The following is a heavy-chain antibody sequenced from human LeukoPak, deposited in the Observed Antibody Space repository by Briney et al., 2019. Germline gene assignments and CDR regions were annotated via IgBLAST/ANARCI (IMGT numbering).Heavy chain of an antibody. V-gene: IGHV1-8*01. J-gene: IGHJ1*01. Sequence: ASVGVSCKASGYTFTSYDINWVRQATGQGLEWLGWMNSNSGNAGYAQQFQGRVTMTRSTSISTAYMELSSLTSEDTAVYYCARSPSNVVGGPDLEHWGQGTLVTVSS. CDR3: ARSPSNVVGGPDLEH. CDR1: GYTFTSYD. CDR2: MNSNSGNA. D-gene: IGHD1-26*01.